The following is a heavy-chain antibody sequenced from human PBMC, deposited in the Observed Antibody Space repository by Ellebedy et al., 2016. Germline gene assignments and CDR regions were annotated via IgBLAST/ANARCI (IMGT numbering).Heavy chain of an antibody. CDR3: ARGYYYMDV. V-gene: IGHV3-64*01. CDR1: GFTFSSHA. CDR2: ITSNGGST. J-gene: IGHJ6*03. Sequence: GESLKISCAASGFTFSSHAMHWVRQAPGQGLEYVSAITSNGGSTYYAISVKGRFTISRDSSKNTLYLQMGSLRADDMAVYYCARGYYYMDVWGKGTTVTVSS.